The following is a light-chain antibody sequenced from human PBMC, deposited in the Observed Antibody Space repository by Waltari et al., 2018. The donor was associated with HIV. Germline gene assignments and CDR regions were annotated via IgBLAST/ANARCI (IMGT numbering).Light chain of an antibody. CDR3: SSFADRDGFYVL. CDR1: NSYIGSYDY. J-gene: IGLJ2*01. Sequence: QSALTQPPSASGSPGQSVTLSCTRSNSYIGSYDYVSWYQLHPGKAPKLVISEVTKRPSGVSDRFSGSKSANTAFLTVSGLQAEDEADYYCSSFADRDGFYVLFGGGTRLTVL. V-gene: IGLV2-8*01. CDR2: EVT.